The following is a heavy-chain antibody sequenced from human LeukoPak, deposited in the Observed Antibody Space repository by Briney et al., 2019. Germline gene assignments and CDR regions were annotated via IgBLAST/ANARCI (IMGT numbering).Heavy chain of an antibody. Sequence: GGSLRLSCAASGFTFSSYGMHWVRQAPGKGLEWVAVISYDGSNKYYADSVKGRFTISRDNSKNTLYLQMNRLRAEDTAVYYCAKEGFGGGGFYYFDYWGQGALVTVSS. CDR3: AKEGFGGGGFYYFDY. CDR1: GFTFSSYG. CDR2: ISYDGSNK. V-gene: IGHV3-30*18. J-gene: IGHJ4*02. D-gene: IGHD2-15*01.